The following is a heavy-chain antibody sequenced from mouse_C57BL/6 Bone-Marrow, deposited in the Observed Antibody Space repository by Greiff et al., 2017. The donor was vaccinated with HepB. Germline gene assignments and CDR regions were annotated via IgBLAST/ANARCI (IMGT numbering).Heavy chain of an antibody. D-gene: IGHD1-1*01. CDR3: ARPGSSFHWYFDG. J-gene: IGHJ1*03. V-gene: IGHV1-18*01. CDR2: INPNNGGT. Sequence: VQLQQSRPELVKPGASVKIPCKASGYTFTDYNMDWVKQSHGKSLEWIGDINPNNGGTIYNQKFKGKATLTVDKSSSTAYMELRSLTSEDTAVYYCARPGSSFHWYFDGWGTGTTVTVSS. CDR1: GYTFTDYN.